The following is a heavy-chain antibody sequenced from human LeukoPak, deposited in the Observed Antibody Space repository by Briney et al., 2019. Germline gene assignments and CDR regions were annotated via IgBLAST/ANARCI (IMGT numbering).Heavy chain of an antibody. Sequence: GASVKVSCKVSGYTLTELSMHWVRHAPGKGLEWMGGFDPDDGETIYAQKFQGRVTMTEDTSTDTAYMELSSLRSEDTAVYYCATALYGSGSYRLTPGYYYYGMDVWGQGTTVTVSS. CDR2: FDPDDGET. CDR3: ATALYGSGSYRLTPGYYYYGMDV. V-gene: IGHV1-24*01. CDR1: GYTLTELS. D-gene: IGHD3-10*01. J-gene: IGHJ6*02.